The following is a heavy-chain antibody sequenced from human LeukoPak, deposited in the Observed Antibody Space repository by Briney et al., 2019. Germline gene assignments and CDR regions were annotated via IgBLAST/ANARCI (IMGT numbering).Heavy chain of an antibody. V-gene: IGHV1-69*01. D-gene: IGHD6-19*01. Sequence: SVKVSCKASGGTFSSYAISWVRQAPGQGLEWMGGIIPIFGTANYAQKFQGRVTITADESTSTAYMELSSLRSEDTAVYYCARVGGDIAVAVPFDYWGQGTLVTVSS. J-gene: IGHJ4*02. CDR2: IIPIFGTA. CDR1: GGTFSSYA. CDR3: ARVGGDIAVAVPFDY.